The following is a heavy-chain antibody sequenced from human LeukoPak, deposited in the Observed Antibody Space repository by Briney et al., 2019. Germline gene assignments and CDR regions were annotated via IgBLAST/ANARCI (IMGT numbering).Heavy chain of an antibody. V-gene: IGHV4-39*01. Sequence: SETLSLTCTVSGGSISSDTYFWGWIRQPPGKGLEWIANIYFTGNTYYNPSLKSRATISVDTSKNQFSLTLSSVTAADTAVYYCASEAHRGGGLDSWGQGTQVTVSS. CDR1: GGSISSDTYF. J-gene: IGHJ4*02. D-gene: IGHD3-16*01. CDR2: IYFTGNT. CDR3: ASEAHRGGGLDS.